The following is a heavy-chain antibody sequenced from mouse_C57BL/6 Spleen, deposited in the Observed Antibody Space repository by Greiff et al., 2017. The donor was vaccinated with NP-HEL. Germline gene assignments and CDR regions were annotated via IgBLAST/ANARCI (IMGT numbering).Heavy chain of an antibody. J-gene: IGHJ4*01. CDR1: GYTFTSYG. CDR3: ATGGYDDGDAASGYAMDY. D-gene: IGHD2-2*01. Sequence: QVQLKESGAELARPGASVKLSCKASGYTFTSYGISWVKQRTGQGLEWIGEIYPRSGNTYYNEKFKGKATLTADKSSSTAYMELRSLTSEDSAVYFCATGGYDDGDAASGYAMDYWGQGTSVTVSS. V-gene: IGHV1-81*01. CDR2: IYPRSGNT.